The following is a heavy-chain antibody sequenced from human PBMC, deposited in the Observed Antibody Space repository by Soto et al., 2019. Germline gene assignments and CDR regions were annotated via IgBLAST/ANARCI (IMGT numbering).Heavy chain of an antibody. D-gene: IGHD3-10*01. V-gene: IGHV3-30*18. CDR1: GFTFSSYG. Sequence: PGGSLRLSCAASGFTFSSYGMHWVRQAPGKGLEWVAVISYDGSNKYYADSVKGRFTISRDNSKNTLYLQMNSLRAEDTAVYYCAKEVVRGVYYYYGMDVWGQGTTVTVSS. J-gene: IGHJ6*02. CDR3: AKEVVRGVYYYYGMDV. CDR2: ISYDGSNK.